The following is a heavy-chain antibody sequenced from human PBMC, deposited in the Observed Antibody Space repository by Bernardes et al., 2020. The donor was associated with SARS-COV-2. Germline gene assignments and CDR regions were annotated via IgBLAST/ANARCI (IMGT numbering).Heavy chain of an antibody. J-gene: IGHJ5*01. Sequence: GVSLTISCKGSGYRFSSSWNGWVRQMHGRGLEWAALIYPGDSDTRYRPSFQGQVTTSADKSISTAYLQWSSLKASDTAMYYCVRHEYCSGGRCYSGNWFDSWGQGTLVTVSS. CDR2: IYPGDSDT. D-gene: IGHD2-15*01. V-gene: IGHV5-51*01. CDR1: GYRFSSSW. CDR3: VRHEYCSGGRCYSGNWFDS.